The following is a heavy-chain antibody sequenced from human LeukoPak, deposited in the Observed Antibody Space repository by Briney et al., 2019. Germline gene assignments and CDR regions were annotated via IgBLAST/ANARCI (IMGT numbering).Heavy chain of an antibody. CDR3: AKDTGGILDY. Sequence: GGSLRLSCVTPGFTFSNSWMAWVRQAPGKGPEWVANIKQDASERYHVDSVKGRFTISRDNAKNSLYLQMNSLRAEDSALYYCAKDTGGILDYWGQGTLVTVSS. CDR2: IKQDASER. J-gene: IGHJ4*02. CDR1: GFTFSNSW. V-gene: IGHV3-7*01. D-gene: IGHD2-8*02.